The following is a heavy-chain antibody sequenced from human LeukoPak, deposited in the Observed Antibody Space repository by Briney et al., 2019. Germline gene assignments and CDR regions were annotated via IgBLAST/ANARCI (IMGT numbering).Heavy chain of an antibody. Sequence: SETLSLTCTVSGGSISRYYWNWVRQPPGKGLEWIGYIYYSGSTYYNPSLKSRVTISVDTSKNQFSLKLSSVTAADTAVYYCARSRQGEDYFDYWGQGTLVTVSS. CDR3: ARSRQGEDYFDY. J-gene: IGHJ4*02. D-gene: IGHD3-16*01. CDR2: IYYSGST. V-gene: IGHV4-59*06. CDR1: GGSISRYY.